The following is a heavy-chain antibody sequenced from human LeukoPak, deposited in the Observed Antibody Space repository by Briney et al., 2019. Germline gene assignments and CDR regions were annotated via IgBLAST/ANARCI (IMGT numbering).Heavy chain of an antibody. CDR2: IKQDGSEK. J-gene: IGHJ6*03. Sequence: PGGSLRLSCAASGFTFSSYWMSWVRQAPGEGLEWVANIKQDGSEKYYVDSVKGRFTISRDNAKNSLYQQMNSLRAEDTAVYYCTSLYGDPYYYYYYYMDVWGKGTTVTVSS. D-gene: IGHD4-17*01. CDR3: TSLYGDPYYYYYYYMDV. CDR1: GFTFSSYW. V-gene: IGHV3-7*01.